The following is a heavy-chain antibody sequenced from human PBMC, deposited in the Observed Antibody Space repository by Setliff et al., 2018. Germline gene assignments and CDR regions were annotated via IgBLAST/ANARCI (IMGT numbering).Heavy chain of an antibody. V-gene: IGHV3-30*01. CDR3: ARDGVPPLNYNFWSGNFEF. Sequence: LRLSCAASGFTFARFAMHWVRQAPGKGLEWVAVISYDGINKYYADSVKGRFTISRDNSKNTLYLQMNSLRVEDSAVYYCARDGVPPLNYNFWSGNFEFWGQGTLVTVSS. CDR1: GFTFARFA. CDR2: ISYDGINK. D-gene: IGHD3-3*01. J-gene: IGHJ4*02.